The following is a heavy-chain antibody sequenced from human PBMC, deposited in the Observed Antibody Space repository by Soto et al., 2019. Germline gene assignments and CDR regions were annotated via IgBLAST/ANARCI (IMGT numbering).Heavy chain of an antibody. CDR3: AKACITMIVVVTTYAFDI. J-gene: IGHJ3*02. Sequence: GWSLRLSCAASGFTFISYGMHWVRQAPGKGLEWVAVISYDGSNKYYADSVKGRFTISRDNSKNTLYLQMNSLRAEDTAVYYCAKACITMIVVVTTYAFDIWGQGTMVTVS. V-gene: IGHV3-30*18. D-gene: IGHD3-22*01. CDR1: GFTFISYG. CDR2: ISYDGSNK.